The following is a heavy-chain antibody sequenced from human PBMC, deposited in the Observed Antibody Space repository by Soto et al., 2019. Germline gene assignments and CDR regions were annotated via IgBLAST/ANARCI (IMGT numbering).Heavy chain of an antibody. Sequence: EVQLVESGGGLVQPGESLRLSCAASGFAFSSYWMHWVRQAPGKGLVWVSRINSDGSSTGYADSVMGRFTISRDNAKNTLYLQMNSLRAEDTAVYYCARDQGYCSGGSCYVAGYWGQGTLVTVSS. V-gene: IGHV3-74*01. CDR1: GFAFSSYW. J-gene: IGHJ4*02. D-gene: IGHD2-15*01. CDR3: ARDQGYCSGGSCYVAGY. CDR2: INSDGSST.